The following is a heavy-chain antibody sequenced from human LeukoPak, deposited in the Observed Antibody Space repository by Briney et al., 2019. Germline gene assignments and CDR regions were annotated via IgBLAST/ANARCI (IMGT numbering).Heavy chain of an antibody. CDR3: ARDYGSGSSIDY. J-gene: IGHJ4*02. CDR1: GGSFSGYY. D-gene: IGHD3-10*01. V-gene: IGHV4-34*01. Sequence: SETLSLTCAVYGGSFSGYYWSLIRQPPGKGLEWIGEINHSGSTNYNPSLKSRVTISVDTSKNQFSLKLSSVTAADTAVYYCARDYGSGSSIDYWGQGTLVTVSS. CDR2: INHSGST.